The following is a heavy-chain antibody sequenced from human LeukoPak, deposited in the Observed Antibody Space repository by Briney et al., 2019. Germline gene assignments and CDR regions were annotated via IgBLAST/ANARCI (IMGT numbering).Heavy chain of an antibody. CDR3: AKGHDRLLGSGSYGMDV. D-gene: IGHD3-9*01. CDR1: GFTFSSYA. V-gene: IGHV3-23*01. Sequence: GGSLRLSCAASGFTFSSYAMSWVRQAPGKGLEWVSAISGSGGSTYYADSVKGRFTISRDNSKNTLYLQMNSLRAEDTAVYYCAKGHDRLLGSGSYGMDVWGQGTTVTVSS. CDR2: ISGSGGST. J-gene: IGHJ6*02.